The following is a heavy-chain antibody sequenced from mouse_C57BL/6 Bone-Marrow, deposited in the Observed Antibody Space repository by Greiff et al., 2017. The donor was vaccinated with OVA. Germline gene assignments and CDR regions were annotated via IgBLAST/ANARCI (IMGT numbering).Heavy chain of an antibody. CDR1: GYTFTSYW. Sequence: QVQLKESGAELAKPGASVKLSCKASGYTFTSYWMHWVKQRPGQGLEWIGYINPSSGYTKYNQKFKDKATLTADKSSSTTYMQLSSLTYEDSAVYYCARVWHYCYFDFWGTGTTVTVSS. CDR2: INPSSGYT. J-gene: IGHJ1*03. CDR3: ARVWHYCYFDF. V-gene: IGHV1-7*01.